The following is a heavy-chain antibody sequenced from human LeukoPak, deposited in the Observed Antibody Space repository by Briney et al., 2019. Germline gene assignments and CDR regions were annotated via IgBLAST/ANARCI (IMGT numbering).Heavy chain of an antibody. CDR3: ASRHGDSWNSNS. D-gene: IGHD3-10*01. V-gene: IGHV4-61*01. Sequence: KPSETLSLTCSVSGASVSSGSYYWSWLRQPPGQGLEWIGFIRYNGATYYNPSLKSRVTISLDTSQNQFSLRLSSVTAADAALYYCASRHGDSWNSNSWGQGALVTVSS. J-gene: IGHJ4*02. CDR2: IRYNGAT. CDR1: GASVSSGSYY.